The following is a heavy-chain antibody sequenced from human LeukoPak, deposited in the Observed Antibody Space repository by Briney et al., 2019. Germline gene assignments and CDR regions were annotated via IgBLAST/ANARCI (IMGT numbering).Heavy chain of an antibody. J-gene: IGHJ5*02. CDR2: ISYDGSNK. Sequence: GGSLRLSCAASGFTFSSYGMHWVRQAPGKGLEWVAVISYDGSNKYYAHSVKGRFTISRDNSKNTLYLQMNSLRAEDTAVYYCAKKSAEWFDPWGQGTLVTVSS. CDR1: GFTFSSYG. D-gene: IGHD1-14*01. CDR3: AKKSAEWFDP. V-gene: IGHV3-30*18.